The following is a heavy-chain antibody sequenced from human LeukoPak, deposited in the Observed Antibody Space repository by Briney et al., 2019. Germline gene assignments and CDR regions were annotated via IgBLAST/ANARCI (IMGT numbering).Heavy chain of an antibody. CDR1: GFTFDDYA. Sequence: GRSLRLSCAASGFTFDDYAMHWVRQAPGEGLEWVSGISWNSGSIGYADSVKGRFTISRDNAKNSLYLQMNSLRAEDMALYYCALSGGDSFDYWGQGTLVTVSS. J-gene: IGHJ4*02. CDR3: ALSGGDSFDY. CDR2: ISWNSGSI. D-gene: IGHD3-10*01. V-gene: IGHV3-9*03.